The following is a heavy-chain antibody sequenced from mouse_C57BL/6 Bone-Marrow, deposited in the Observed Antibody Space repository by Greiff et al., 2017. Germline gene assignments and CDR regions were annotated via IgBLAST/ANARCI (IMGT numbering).Heavy chain of an antibody. CDR2: IWSGGST. Sequence: QVQLKESGPGLVQPSQSLSITCTVSGFSLTSYGVHWVRQSPGKGLEWLGVIWSGGSTDYNAAFISRLSISKDNSKSQVFCKMNSLQADDTAIYYCARNGYDSWFAYWGQGTLVTVSA. CDR1: GFSLTSYG. J-gene: IGHJ3*01. V-gene: IGHV2-2*01. CDR3: ARNGYDSWFAY. D-gene: IGHD2-2*01.